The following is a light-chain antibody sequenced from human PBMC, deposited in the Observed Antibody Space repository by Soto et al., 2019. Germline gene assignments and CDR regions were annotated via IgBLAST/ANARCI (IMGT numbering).Light chain of an antibody. Sequence: QSVLAQPASVSGSPGQSITISCSGTSSDIGAYNSVSWYQQHPGQVPQLMIYEVSNRPSGVSNRFSGSKSGNTASLTISGLQPEDESDYHCSSYTSTGAWVFGGGTKLTVL. J-gene: IGLJ3*02. CDR2: EVS. CDR3: SSYTSTGAWV. V-gene: IGLV2-14*01. CDR1: SSDIGAYNS.